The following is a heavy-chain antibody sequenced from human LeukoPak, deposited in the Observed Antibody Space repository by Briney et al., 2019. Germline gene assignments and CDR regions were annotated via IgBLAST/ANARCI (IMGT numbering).Heavy chain of an antibody. J-gene: IGHJ5*02. CDR2: IRSKTNNYAT. Sequence: GGSLKLSCAASGFTFSGSAMHWVRQASGKGLEWVGHIRSKTNNYATAYAASVKGRFTISRDDSKNTAYLQMNSLKTEDTAVYYCARCLPGQAEITMLQNWFDPWGQGTLVTVSS. D-gene: IGHD3-10*01. CDR1: GFTFSGSA. V-gene: IGHV3-73*01. CDR3: ARCLPGQAEITMLQNWFDP.